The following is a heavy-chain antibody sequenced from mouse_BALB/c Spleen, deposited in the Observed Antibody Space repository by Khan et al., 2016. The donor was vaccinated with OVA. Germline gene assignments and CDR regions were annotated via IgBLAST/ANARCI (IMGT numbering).Heavy chain of an antibody. CDR1: GFTFSTYG. J-gene: IGHJ3*01. Sequence: VQLKESGGDLVKPGGSLKLSCAASGFTFSTYGMSWVRQTPDKRLEWVATVSTGGGYTYYPDSVKGRFTISRDNAKNTLYLQMSGLKSEDTAMFYCTRRAYYYYSGRFAYWGQGTLVTVSA. CDR2: VSTGGGYT. V-gene: IGHV5-6*01. D-gene: IGHD1-1*01. CDR3: TRRAYYYYSGRFAY.